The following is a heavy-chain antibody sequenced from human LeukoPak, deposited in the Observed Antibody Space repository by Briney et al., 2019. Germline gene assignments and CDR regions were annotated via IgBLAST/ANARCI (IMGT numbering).Heavy chain of an antibody. J-gene: IGHJ6*03. Sequence: RPGGSLRLSCAASGFTFSSYAMSWVRQAPGKGLEWVSGINWNGDSTSYADSVKGRFTISRDNAKNSLYLQMNSLRAEDTALYYCAGTLGAYYYYYYMDVWGKGTTVTVSS. CDR3: AGTLGAYYYYYYMDV. CDR2: INWNGDST. V-gene: IGHV3-20*04. CDR1: GFTFSSYA.